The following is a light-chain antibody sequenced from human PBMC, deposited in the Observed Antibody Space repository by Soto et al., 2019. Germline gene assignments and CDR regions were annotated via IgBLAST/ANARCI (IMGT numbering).Light chain of an antibody. J-gene: IGLJ2*01. CDR3: QTWGTGFQV. CDR2: LNNDGSH. V-gene: IGLV4-69*01. CDR1: SGHSSYA. Sequence: QLVLTQPPSASASLGASVKLTCTLSSGHSSYAIAWHQKQPDKGPRYLMDLNNDGSHTKGDGIPDRFSGSSSGAERYLIISGLQSEDEADYYCQTWGTGFQVFGGGTKVTVL.